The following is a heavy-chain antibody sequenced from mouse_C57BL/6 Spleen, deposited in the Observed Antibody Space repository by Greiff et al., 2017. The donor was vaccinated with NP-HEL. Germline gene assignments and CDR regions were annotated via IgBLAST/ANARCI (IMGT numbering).Heavy chain of an antibody. Sequence: DVKLVESGGGLVKPGGSLKLSCAASGFTFSDYGMHWVRQAPEKGLEWVAYISSGSSTIYYADTVKGRFTISRDNAKNTLFLQMTSLRSEDTAMYYCARGEDSSPDYWGQGTTLTVSS. CDR3: ARGEDSSPDY. CDR2: ISSGSSTI. CDR1: GFTFSDYG. V-gene: IGHV5-17*01. J-gene: IGHJ2*01. D-gene: IGHD1-1*01.